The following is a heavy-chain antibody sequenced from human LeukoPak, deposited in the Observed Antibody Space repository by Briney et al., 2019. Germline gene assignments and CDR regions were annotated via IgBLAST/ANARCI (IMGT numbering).Heavy chain of an antibody. CDR1: GCIFNDYW. CDR3: VASRWSGALDF. D-gene: IGHD3-3*01. CDR2: IDRDGAAR. J-gene: IGHJ4*02. V-gene: IGHV3-74*01. Sequence: GCLRLSCAASGCIFNDYWMLWVGQAPGKGRVWVSRIDRDGAARIYADSVKGRFTISRNNASKALYFQMNSSREDDKAAYYCVASRWSGALDFWGQGTLVTVSS.